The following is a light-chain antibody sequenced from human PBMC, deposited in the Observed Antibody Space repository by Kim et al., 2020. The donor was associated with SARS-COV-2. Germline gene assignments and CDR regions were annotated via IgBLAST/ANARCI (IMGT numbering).Light chain of an antibody. J-gene: IGLJ1*01. CDR3: QAWDSSTHNYV. V-gene: IGLV3-1*01. CDR1: KLGDKY. Sequence: SYELTQPPSVSVSPGQTASITCSGYKLGDKYVSWYQQKPGQSPAVVIYQDNQRPSGIPERFSGSNSGNTATLTISGPQAMDEADYYCQAWDSSTHNYVFG. CDR2: QDN.